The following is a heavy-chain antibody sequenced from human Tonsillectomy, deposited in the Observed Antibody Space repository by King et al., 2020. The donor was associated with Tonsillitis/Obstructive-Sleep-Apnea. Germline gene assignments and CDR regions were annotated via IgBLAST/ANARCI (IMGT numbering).Heavy chain of an antibody. CDR3: ARAHTPVIVVVPATIGDY. CDR1: GYTFTGYY. CDR2: INPNSGGT. V-gene: IGHV1-2*02. D-gene: IGHD2-2*02. Sequence: VQLVESGAEVKKPGASVKVSCKASGYTFTGYYMHWVRQAPGQGLEWMGWINPNSGGTNFAQKFQGRVTMTRDTSISTAYMELSRLRSDDTAVYYCARAHTPVIVVVPATIGDYWGQGTLVTVSS. J-gene: IGHJ4*02.